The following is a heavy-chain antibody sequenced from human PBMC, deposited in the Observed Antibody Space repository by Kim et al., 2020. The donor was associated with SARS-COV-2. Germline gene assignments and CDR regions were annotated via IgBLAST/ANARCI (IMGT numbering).Heavy chain of an antibody. V-gene: IGHV3-33*01. Sequence: GGSLRLSCAASGFTFSSYGMHWVRQAPGKGLEWVAVIWYDGSNKYYADSVKGRFTISRDNSKNTLYLQMNSLRAEDTAVYYCARDPYDSSGYHSEYYYYGMDVWGQGTTVTVSS. CDR2: IWYDGSNK. J-gene: IGHJ6*02. CDR3: ARDPYDSSGYHSEYYYYGMDV. D-gene: IGHD3-22*01. CDR1: GFTFSSYG.